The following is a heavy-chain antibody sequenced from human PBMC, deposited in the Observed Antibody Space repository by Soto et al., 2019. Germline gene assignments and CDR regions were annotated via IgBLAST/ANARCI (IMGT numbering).Heavy chain of an antibody. CDR1: GYTFTSYD. V-gene: IGHV1-18*01. Sequence: ASVKVSCTASGYTFTSYDISWVRQAPGQGLEWMGWISTYNGNTNYAQKLQGRVTMTTDTSTSTAYMELRSLRSDDTAVYYCARGFRVAATRWWFDPWGQGTLVTVSS. CDR3: ARGFRVAATRWWFDP. J-gene: IGHJ5*02. D-gene: IGHD2-15*01. CDR2: ISTYNGNT.